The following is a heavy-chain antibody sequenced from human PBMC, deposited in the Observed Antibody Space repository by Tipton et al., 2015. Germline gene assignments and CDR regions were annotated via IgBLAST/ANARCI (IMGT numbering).Heavy chain of an antibody. CDR3: ARVLHYYPSGGYFDS. D-gene: IGHD3-10*01. CDR1: AYSISTDYY. Sequence: TLSLTCAVSAYSISTDYYWVWIRQPPGKGLEWIGSISHSGNTYYSPSLKSLVTVSVDTSKNQFSLKMTSVTAADTAVYYCARVLHYYPSGGYFDSWGQGTLVTVSS. J-gene: IGHJ4*02. CDR2: ISHSGNT. V-gene: IGHV4-38-2*01.